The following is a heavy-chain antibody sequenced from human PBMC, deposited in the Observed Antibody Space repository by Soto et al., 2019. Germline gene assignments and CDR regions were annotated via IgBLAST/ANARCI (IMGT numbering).Heavy chain of an antibody. V-gene: IGHV4-61*01. CDR2: IYYSGST. J-gene: IGHJ5*02. D-gene: IGHD3-16*01. Sequence: SETLSLTCTVSGGSVSSGSYYWSWIRQPPGKGLEWIGYIYYSGSTNYNPSLKSRVTISVDTSKNQFSLKLSSVTAADTAVYYCARGGRFGPWGQGTLVTVSS. CDR3: ARGGRFGP. CDR1: GGSVSSGSYY.